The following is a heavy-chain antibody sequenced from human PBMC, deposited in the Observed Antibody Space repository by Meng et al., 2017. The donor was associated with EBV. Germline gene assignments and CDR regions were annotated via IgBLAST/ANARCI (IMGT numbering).Heavy chain of an antibody. CDR1: GDSISDYY. J-gene: IGHJ5*02. V-gene: IGHV4-59*08. CDR2: IHYSGST. Sequence: VQLQGSGPGLVQPSETLSLTCTVSGDSISDYYWSWIRQPPGKGLEWIGYIHYSGSTYYNPSLKSRITISVDMSRNQFSLRLTSVTSADMAVYYCARVNSDCGGVMCYKGWFDPWGQGTLVTASS. CDR3: ARVNSDCGGVMCYKGWFDP. D-gene: IGHD2-21*01.